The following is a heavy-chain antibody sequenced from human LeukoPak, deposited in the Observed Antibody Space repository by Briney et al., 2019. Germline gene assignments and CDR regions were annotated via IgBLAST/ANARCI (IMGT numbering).Heavy chain of an antibody. CDR1: GFTFSSYS. D-gene: IGHD2/OR15-2a*01. Sequence: GGSLRLFCAASGFTFSSYSMSWVRQAPGKGLEWVSSITTSSTYISYADSVKGRFTISRDNAKNSLYLQMNSLRAEDTAVYYCARVLFHSLAVFDYWGQGTLVTVSS. J-gene: IGHJ4*02. V-gene: IGHV3-21*01. CDR2: ITTSSTYI. CDR3: ARVLFHSLAVFDY.